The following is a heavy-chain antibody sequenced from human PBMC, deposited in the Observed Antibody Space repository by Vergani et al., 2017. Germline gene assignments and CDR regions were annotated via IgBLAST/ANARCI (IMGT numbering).Heavy chain of an antibody. Sequence: QVQLVESGGGLVKPGGSLRLSCAASGFSFSDHYMTWIRQAPGKGLEWVSYISNSGNTIEYADSVKGRFSISRDNAKSSLFLQMDSLRAGDTAVYYCARDHRDYNNYPGTCDIWVQGSMDADSS. J-gene: IGHJ3*02. V-gene: IGHV3-11*01. CDR1: GFSFSDHY. D-gene: IGHD5-24*01. CDR2: ISNSGNTI. CDR3: ARDHRDYNNYPGTCDI.